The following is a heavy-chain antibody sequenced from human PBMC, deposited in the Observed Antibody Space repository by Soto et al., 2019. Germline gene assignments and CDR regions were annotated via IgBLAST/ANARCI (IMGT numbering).Heavy chain of an antibody. V-gene: IGHV1-3*01. CDR1: GDPFTSYA. CDR2: INAGNGNT. D-gene: IGHD2-2*01. Sequence: GASVKVSCKASGDPFTSYAMHWVRHAPAQRLEWMGWINAGNGNTKYSQKFQGRVTITRDTSASTAYMELSSLRSEDTAVYYCARGGRDGYCISTSCYSGYWGQGTLVTVSS. CDR3: ARGGRDGYCISTSCYSGY. J-gene: IGHJ4*02.